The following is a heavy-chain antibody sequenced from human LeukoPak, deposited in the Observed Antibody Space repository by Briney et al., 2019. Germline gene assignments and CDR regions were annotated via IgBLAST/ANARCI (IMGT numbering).Heavy chain of an antibody. Sequence: SETLSLTCTVSGGSISSSSYYWGWIRQPPGKGLEWIGYIYYSGSTNYNPSLKSRVTISVDTSKNQFSLKLSSVTAADTAVYYCARHMKGRGYSSSWYYYGMDVWGQGTTVTVSS. CDR1: GGSISSSSYY. D-gene: IGHD6-13*01. J-gene: IGHJ6*02. V-gene: IGHV4-61*05. CDR2: IYYSGST. CDR3: ARHMKGRGYSSSWYYYGMDV.